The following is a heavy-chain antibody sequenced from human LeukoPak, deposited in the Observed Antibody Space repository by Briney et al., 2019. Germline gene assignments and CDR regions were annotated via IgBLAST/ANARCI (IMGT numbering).Heavy chain of an antibody. Sequence: SETLSLTCTVSGGSISSGSYYWRWIRQPAGKGLEWIGRIYTSGSTNYNPSLKSRFTISVDTSKNQFSLKLSSVTAADTAVYYCARDRSVPAAMGWFDPWGQGTLVTVSS. V-gene: IGHV4-61*02. D-gene: IGHD2-2*01. CDR1: GGSISSGSYY. CDR2: IYTSGST. CDR3: ARDRSVPAAMGWFDP. J-gene: IGHJ5*02.